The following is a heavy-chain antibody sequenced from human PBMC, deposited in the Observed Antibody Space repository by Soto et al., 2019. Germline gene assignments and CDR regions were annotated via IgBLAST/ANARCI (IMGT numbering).Heavy chain of an antibody. J-gene: IGHJ4*02. CDR3: ARESRSWFGTKY. Sequence: PGGSLRLSCAASGFTFSSYGMHWVRQAPGKGLEWVAVIWYDGSNKYYADSVKGRFTISRDNSKNTLYLQMNSLRAEDTAVYYCARESRSWFGTKYWGQGTLVTVSS. V-gene: IGHV3-33*01. CDR2: IWYDGSNK. CDR1: GFTFSSYG. D-gene: IGHD3-10*01.